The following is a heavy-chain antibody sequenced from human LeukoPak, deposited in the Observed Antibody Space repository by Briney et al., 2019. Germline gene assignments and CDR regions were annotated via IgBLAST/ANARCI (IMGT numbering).Heavy chain of an antibody. CDR2: MNPNTGDT. CDR3: ARGSEYQLLLPDWDI. CDR1: GYTFTIFD. Sequence: ASVKVSCKASGYTFTIFDINWVRQAPGQGLEWVGWMNPNTGDTVYAQKFQGRVTMTRDTSIGTAYMELNSLRAEDTAVYYCARGSEYQLLLPDWDIWGQGTMVTVSS. D-gene: IGHD2-2*01. J-gene: IGHJ3*02. V-gene: IGHV1-8*01.